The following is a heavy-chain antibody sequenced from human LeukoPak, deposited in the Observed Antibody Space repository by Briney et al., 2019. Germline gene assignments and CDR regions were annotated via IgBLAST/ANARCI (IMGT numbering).Heavy chain of an antibody. CDR2: IKQDGSEK. J-gene: IGHJ6*02. CDR1: GFTFTSYW. D-gene: IGHD3-10*02. V-gene: IGHV3-7*01. CDR3: ARDVRGVIFYYYYGMDV. Sequence: GGSLRPSCAASGFTFTSYWMSWVRQAPGKGLEWVANIKQDGSEKYYVDSVKGRFTISRDNAKNSLYLQMNSLRAEDTAVYYCARDVRGVIFYYYYGMDVWGQGTTVIVSS.